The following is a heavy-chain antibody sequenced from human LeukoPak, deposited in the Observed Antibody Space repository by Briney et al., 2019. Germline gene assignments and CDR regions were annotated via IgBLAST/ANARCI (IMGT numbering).Heavy chain of an antibody. Sequence: HPGGSLRLSCAASGFTFSSYAMHWVRQAPGKGLEWVAVISYDGSNKYYADSVKGRFTISRDNSKNTLYLQMNSLRAEDTAVYYCARESGSIPDYWGQGTLVTVSS. V-gene: IGHV3-30-3*01. CDR2: ISYDGSNK. J-gene: IGHJ4*02. CDR1: GFTFSSYA. CDR3: ARESGSIPDY.